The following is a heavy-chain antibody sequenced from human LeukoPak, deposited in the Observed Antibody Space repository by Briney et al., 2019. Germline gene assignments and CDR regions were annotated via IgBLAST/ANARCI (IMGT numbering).Heavy chain of an antibody. D-gene: IGHD4-11*01. CDR3: AIDFLSDYSNYVGWFVP. J-gene: IGHJ5*02. CDR2: INWNGGST. Sequence: GRSLRLSCAASGFTFDDYGMSWVREAPGKGLEWVSGINWNGGSTGYADSVKGRFTISRDNAKNSLYLQMNSLRAEDTALYYCAIDFLSDYSNYVGWFVPWGQGTLVTVSS. CDR1: GFTFDDYG. V-gene: IGHV3-20*04.